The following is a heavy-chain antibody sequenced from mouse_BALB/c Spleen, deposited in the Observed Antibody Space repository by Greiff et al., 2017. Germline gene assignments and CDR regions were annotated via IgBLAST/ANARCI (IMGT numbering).Heavy chain of an antibody. V-gene: IGHV5-12-2*01. CDR1: GFTFSSYT. Sequence: EVQLVESGGGLVQPGGSLKLSCAASGFTFSSYTMSWVRQTPEKRLEWVAYISNGGGSTYYPDTVKGRFTISRDNAKNTLYLQMSSLKSEDTAMYYCARIYYYGSSLWYFDVWGAGTTVTVSS. CDR2: ISNGGGST. D-gene: IGHD1-1*01. CDR3: ARIYYYGSSLWYFDV. J-gene: IGHJ1*01.